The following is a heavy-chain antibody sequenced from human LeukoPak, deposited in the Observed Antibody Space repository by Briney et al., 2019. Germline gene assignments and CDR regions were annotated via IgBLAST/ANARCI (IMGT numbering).Heavy chain of an antibody. CDR3: ANLIVGATEFFDP. D-gene: IGHD1-26*01. V-gene: IGHV3-23*01. Sequence: GGSLRLSCGSSGFTFSSYAMSWVRQAPGKGLEWVSTISGSGGSTYYADSVKGRFTISRDNSKNTLDLHMNSLRAEDTAVYYCANLIVGATEFFDPWGQGTLVTVSS. J-gene: IGHJ5*02. CDR2: ISGSGGST. CDR1: GFTFSSYA.